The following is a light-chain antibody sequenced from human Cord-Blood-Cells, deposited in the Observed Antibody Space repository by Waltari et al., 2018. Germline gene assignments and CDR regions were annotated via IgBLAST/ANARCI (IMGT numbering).Light chain of an antibody. CDR3: QQSYSTPYT. CDR2: AAS. V-gene: IGKV1-39*01. Sequence: IQIVLSQSSLSASVGDRDTTTCPSSASISSYLNWYQQKPGKAPKLLIYAASSLQSGVPSRFSGSGSGTDFTLTISSLQPEDFATYYCQQSYSTPYTFGQGTKLEIK. CDR1: ASISSY. J-gene: IGKJ2*01.